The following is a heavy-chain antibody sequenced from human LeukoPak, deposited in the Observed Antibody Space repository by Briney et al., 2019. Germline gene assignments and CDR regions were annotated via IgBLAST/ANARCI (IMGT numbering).Heavy chain of an antibody. CDR1: GFTFSSYA. CDR3: ARGRTGTAKPSFDY. J-gene: IGHJ4*02. Sequence: GGSLRLSCAASGFTFSSYAMHWVRQAPGKGLEYVSAISSNEGSTYYANSVKGRFTISRDNSKNTLYLQMGSLRAEDMAVYYCARGRTGTAKPSFDYWGQGTLVTVSS. D-gene: IGHD1-7*01. CDR2: ISSNEGST. V-gene: IGHV3-64*01.